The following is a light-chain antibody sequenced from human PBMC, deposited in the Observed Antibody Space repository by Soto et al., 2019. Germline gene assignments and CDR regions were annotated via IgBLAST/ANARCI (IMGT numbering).Light chain of an antibody. CDR1: SGFGGSFSL. CDR2: EGH. Sequence: QSVLAQPASVSGSPGQSITISCTGTSGFGGSFSLVSWYQQHPGKAPKVLISEGHRRPSGVPDRFSGSTSVNSASLTISGLPADDEADYYCCLYIGATTYVFGTGTKATVL. V-gene: IGLV2-23*01. CDR3: CLYIGATTYV. J-gene: IGLJ1*01.